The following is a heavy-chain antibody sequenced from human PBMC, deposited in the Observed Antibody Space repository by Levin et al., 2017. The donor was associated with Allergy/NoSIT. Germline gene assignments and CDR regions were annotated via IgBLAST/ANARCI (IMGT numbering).Heavy chain of an antibody. V-gene: IGHV3-48*03. Sequence: PGGSLRLSCAASGFTFSSYEMNWVRQAPGKGLEWVSYISSSGSTIYYADSVKGRFTISRDNAKNSLYLQMNSLRAEDTAVYYCARFGPYGNFDYWGQGTLVTVSS. D-gene: IGHD3-10*01. CDR1: GFTFSSYE. CDR3: ARFGPYGNFDY. CDR2: ISSSGSTI. J-gene: IGHJ4*02.